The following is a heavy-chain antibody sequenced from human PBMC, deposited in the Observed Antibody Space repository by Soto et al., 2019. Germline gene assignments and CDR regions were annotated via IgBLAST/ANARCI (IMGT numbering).Heavy chain of an antibody. D-gene: IGHD2-21*01. CDR1: GFTFSTYR. J-gene: IGHJ4*02. CDR2: IKEDGSEE. V-gene: IGHV3-7*01. CDR3: VREGEPYSGGCRKCGAYDY. Sequence: PGGSLRLSCAASGFTFSTYRMSGDRQAPGKGQEREANIKEDGSEEYYVDSVKGRFTISRDNAKNSLSLLMSSLGAENTAVYYFVREGEPYSGGCRKCGAYDYWGQGTLVTVSS.